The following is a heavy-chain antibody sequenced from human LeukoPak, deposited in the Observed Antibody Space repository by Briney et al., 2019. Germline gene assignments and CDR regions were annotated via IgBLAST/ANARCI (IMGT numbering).Heavy chain of an antibody. CDR1: GGSISSYY. V-gene: IGHV4-59*12. J-gene: IGHJ5*02. CDR3: ARDLDLAAAEDWFDP. D-gene: IGHD6-13*01. CDR2: IYYSGST. Sequence: PSETLSLTCTVSGGSISSYYWSWIRQPPGKGLEWIGYIYYSGSTNYNPSLKSRVTISVDTSKNQFSLKLSSVTAADTAVYYCARDLDLAAAEDWFDPWGQGTLVTVSS.